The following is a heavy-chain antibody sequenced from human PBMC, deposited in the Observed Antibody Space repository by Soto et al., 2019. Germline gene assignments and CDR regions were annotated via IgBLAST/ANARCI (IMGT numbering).Heavy chain of an antibody. V-gene: IGHV5-51*01. Sequence: GESLKISCKGSGYSFTSYWIGWVRQMPGKGLEWMGIIYPGDSDTRYSPSFQGQVTISADKSISTAYLQWSSLKASDTAMYYCAGQLPPYSGSSDAFDIWGQGTMVTVSS. CDR2: IYPGDSDT. J-gene: IGHJ3*02. D-gene: IGHD1-26*01. CDR3: AGQLPPYSGSSDAFDI. CDR1: GYSFTSYW.